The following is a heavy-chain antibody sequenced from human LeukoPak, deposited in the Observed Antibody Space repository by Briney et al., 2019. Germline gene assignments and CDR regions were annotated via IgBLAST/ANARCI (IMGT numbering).Heavy chain of an antibody. V-gene: IGHV3-7*01. CDR1: GFTFSRYW. Sequence: PGGSLRLSCAASGFTFSRYWMSWVRQAPGKGLEGVANIKRDGSEKYYVDSVKGRFTISRDNAKNSLYLQMNSLRAEDTAVYYCAREVYFDYWGQGTLVTVSS. J-gene: IGHJ4*02. CDR2: IKRDGSEK. CDR3: AREVYFDY.